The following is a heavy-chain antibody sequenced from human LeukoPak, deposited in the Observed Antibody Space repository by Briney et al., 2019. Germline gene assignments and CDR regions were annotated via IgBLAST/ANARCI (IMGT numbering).Heavy chain of an antibody. J-gene: IGHJ4*02. Sequence: ASVKVSCKASGYTFTGYYMHWVRQAPGQGLEWMEWIYPNSGATKYAQKFQGRVTMTRDTSISTAYMELSRLRSDDTAVYYCGTLLSNGPFDYWGQGSLDTVSS. V-gene: IGHV1-2*02. CDR2: IYPNSGAT. CDR3: GTLLSNGPFDY. CDR1: GYTFTGYY.